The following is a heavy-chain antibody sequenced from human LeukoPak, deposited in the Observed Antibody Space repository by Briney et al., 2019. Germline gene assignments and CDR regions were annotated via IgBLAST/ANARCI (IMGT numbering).Heavy chain of an antibody. V-gene: IGHV1-8*01. Sequence: ASVKVSCKTSGYTFTCCDINWVRQAPGQGLEWMGWINTNSRNTGSAQKFQGRVTMTRNNFINTAYMELCSLRPEDTAIYYCARVYGDVQDWGQGTLVTVSS. CDR2: INTNSRNT. J-gene: IGHJ4*02. CDR3: ARVYGDVQD. CDR1: GYTFTCCD. D-gene: IGHD4-17*01.